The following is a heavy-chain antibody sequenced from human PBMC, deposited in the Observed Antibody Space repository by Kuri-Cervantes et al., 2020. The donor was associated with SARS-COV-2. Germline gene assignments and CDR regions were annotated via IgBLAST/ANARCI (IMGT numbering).Heavy chain of an antibody. D-gene: IGHD6-13*01. V-gene: IGHV5-51*01. CDR3: ARPMEAAVDDAFDI. J-gene: IGHJ3*02. CDR2: IYPGDSDT. Sequence: KVSCKGSGYSFTSYWIGWVRQMPGKGLEWMGIIYPGDSDTRYSPSFQGQVTISADKSISTAYLQWSSLKASDTAVYYCARPMEAAVDDAFDIWGQGTMVTVSS. CDR1: GYSFTSYW.